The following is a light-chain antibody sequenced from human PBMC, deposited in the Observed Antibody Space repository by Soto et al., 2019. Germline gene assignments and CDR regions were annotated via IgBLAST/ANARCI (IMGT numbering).Light chain of an antibody. CDR1: SSDVGSYNL. CDR2: EVS. V-gene: IGLV2-23*02. Sequence: QSVLTQPASVSGSPGQSITISCTGTSSDVGSYNLVSWYQQHPGKAPKLMIYEVSKRPSGVSNRFSGSKSGNTASLTISGLQAEGEADYYCCSYAGSSTVVFGGGTQLTVL. CDR3: CSYAGSSTVV. J-gene: IGLJ2*01.